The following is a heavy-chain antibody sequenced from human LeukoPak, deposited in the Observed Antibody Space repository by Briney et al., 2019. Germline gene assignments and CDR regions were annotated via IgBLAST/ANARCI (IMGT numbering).Heavy chain of an antibody. D-gene: IGHD1-26*01. Sequence: ASVTVSFKASGYTFTDYYMHWVRQAPGQGIEGMGWINPNSGGTNYAQKFQGRVTMTRDTSISTAYMELSRLRSDDTAVYYCARGNWELLDFDYWGQGTLVTVSS. V-gene: IGHV1-2*02. CDR1: GYTFTDYY. CDR3: ARGNWELLDFDY. CDR2: INPNSGGT. J-gene: IGHJ4*02.